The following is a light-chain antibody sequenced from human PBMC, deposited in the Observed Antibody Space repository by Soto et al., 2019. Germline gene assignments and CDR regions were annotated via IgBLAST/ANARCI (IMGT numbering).Light chain of an antibody. CDR2: RNN. V-gene: IGLV1-47*01. J-gene: IGLJ2*01. CDR1: SSNIGSNY. Sequence: QSVLTQPPSASGTPGQRVTISCSGSSSNIGSNYVYWYQQLPGTAPKLLIYRNNQRPSGVPDRFSGSKSGTSASLAISGLRSEDEADYYCAAWDDSLSGVVFGGGTKHTV. CDR3: AAWDDSLSGVV.